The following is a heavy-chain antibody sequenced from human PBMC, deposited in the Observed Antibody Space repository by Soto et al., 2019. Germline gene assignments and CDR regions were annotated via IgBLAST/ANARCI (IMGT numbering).Heavy chain of an antibody. CDR2: IYYSGST. D-gene: IGHD3-22*01. J-gene: IGHJ4*02. V-gene: IGHV4-31*03. CDR3: AREEDDSLDY. CDR1: GGSVSSGGYY. Sequence: SETLSLTCTVSGGSVSSGGYYWSWIRQHPGKGLEWIGYIYYSGSTYYNPSLKSRVTISVDTSKNQFSLKLSSVTAADTAVYHCAREEDDSLDYWGQGTLVTVSS.